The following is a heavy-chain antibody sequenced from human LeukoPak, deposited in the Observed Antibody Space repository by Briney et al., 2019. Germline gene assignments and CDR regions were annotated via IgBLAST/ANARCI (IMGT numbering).Heavy chain of an antibody. J-gene: IGHJ4*02. CDR2: INPNSGGT. CDR1: GYTFTGYY. V-gene: IGHV1-2*02. CDR3: ARVPRSMTREEDNFDY. Sequence: ASVKVSCKASGYTFTGYYMHWVRQAPGQGLEWMGWINPNSGGTNYAQKFQARVTMTRDTSIRTAYMELSRLRSDDQAVYYCARVPRSMTREEDNFDYWGQGTLVTVSS. D-gene: IGHD2-15*01.